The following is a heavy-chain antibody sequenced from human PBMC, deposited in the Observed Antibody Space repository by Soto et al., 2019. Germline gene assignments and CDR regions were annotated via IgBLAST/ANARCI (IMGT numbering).Heavy chain of an antibody. V-gene: IGHV1-69*12. J-gene: IGHJ6*02. CDR2: IIPIFGTA. CDR3: GAVGCSGGSCYSFYYGMDV. CDR1: GGTFSSYA. Sequence: QVQLVQSGAEVKKPGSSVKVSCNASGGTFSSYAISWVRQAPGQGLEWMGGIIPIFGTANYAQKFQGRVTITADESTSTAYMELSSLRSEDTAVYYCGAVGCSGGSCYSFYYGMDVWGQGTTVTVSS. D-gene: IGHD2-15*01.